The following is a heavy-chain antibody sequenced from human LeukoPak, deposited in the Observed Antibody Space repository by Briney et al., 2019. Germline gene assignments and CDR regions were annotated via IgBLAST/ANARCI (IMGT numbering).Heavy chain of an antibody. CDR3: ASFYSGSYSDY. CDR2: IIPIFGTA. J-gene: IGHJ4*02. Sequence: GASVKVSCKASGGTFSSYAISWVRQAPGQGFEWMGGIIPIFGTANYAQKFQGRVTITADESTSTAYMELSSLRSEDTAVYYCASFYSGSYSDYWGQGTLVTVSS. CDR1: GGTFSSYA. V-gene: IGHV1-69*13. D-gene: IGHD1-26*01.